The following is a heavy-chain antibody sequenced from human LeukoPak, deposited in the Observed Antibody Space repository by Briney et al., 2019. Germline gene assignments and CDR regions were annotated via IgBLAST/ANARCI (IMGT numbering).Heavy chain of an antibody. CDR2: ISGSGDTT. Sequence: GGSLRLSCAASGFTFSSYAMSWVRQAPGKGLERVSHISGSGDTTYYADSVKGRFTISRDNSKNTLYLQMNSLRAEDTAEYYCAKMVATTHYFDYWGQGTLVTVSS. D-gene: IGHD5-12*01. CDR1: GFTFSSYA. J-gene: IGHJ4*02. V-gene: IGHV3-23*01. CDR3: AKMVATTHYFDY.